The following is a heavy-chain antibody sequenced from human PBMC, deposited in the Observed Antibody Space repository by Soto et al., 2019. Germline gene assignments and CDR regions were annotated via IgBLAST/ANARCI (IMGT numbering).Heavy chain of an antibody. V-gene: IGHV3-74*01. Sequence: EVQLVESGGGLVQPGGSLRLSCAASGFTFSTYWMHWVRQPPGTGLVWVSRINNDGSNTAYADSVKGRFTVSRDTTQRPMYLPMNRLMAEATGVYYCARHPLIRTTAYGFDVWGHGAKVSVSS. D-gene: IGHD1-7*01. J-gene: IGHJ6*02. CDR1: GFTFSTYW. CDR2: INNDGSNT. CDR3: ARHPLIRTTAYGFDV.